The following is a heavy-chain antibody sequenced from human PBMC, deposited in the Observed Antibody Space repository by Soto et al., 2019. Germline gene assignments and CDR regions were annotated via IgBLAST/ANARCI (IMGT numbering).Heavy chain of an antibody. V-gene: IGHV3-30*18. D-gene: IGHD2-15*01. J-gene: IGHJ4*02. CDR3: AKDMQDIVVVVAATRVGPLDY. CDR1: GFTFSSYG. CDR2: ISYDGSNK. Sequence: QVQLVESGGGVVQPGRSLRLSCAASGFTFSSYGMHWVRQAPGKGLEWVAVISYDGSNKYYADSVKGRFTISRDNSKNTLYLQMNSLRAEDTAVYYCAKDMQDIVVVVAATRVGPLDYWGQGTLVTVSS.